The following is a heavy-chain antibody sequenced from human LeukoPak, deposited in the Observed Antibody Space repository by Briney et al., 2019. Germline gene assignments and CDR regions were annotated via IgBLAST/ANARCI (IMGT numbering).Heavy chain of an antibody. Sequence: SETLSLTCAVYGGSYSGYYWSWIRQPPGKGLEWIGEINHSGSTNYNPSLKSRVTISVDTSKNQFSLKLSSVTAADTAVYYCAQGRYYDSSGSYYFDYWGQGTLVTVSS. D-gene: IGHD3-22*01. V-gene: IGHV4-34*01. CDR3: AQGRYYDSSGSYYFDY. CDR1: GGSYSGYY. J-gene: IGHJ4*02. CDR2: INHSGST.